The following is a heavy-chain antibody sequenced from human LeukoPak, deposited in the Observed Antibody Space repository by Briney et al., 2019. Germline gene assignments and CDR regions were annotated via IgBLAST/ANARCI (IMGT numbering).Heavy chain of an antibody. J-gene: IGHJ4*02. CDR2: IYHSGST. Sequence: PSETLSLTCAVSGYSISSGYHWGWIRQPPGKGLEWIGTIYHSGSTYYNPSLKSRLTLSVDTSKNQFSLKLTSVTAADTAVYYCAREEAGTVDYWGQGTLVTVSS. CDR3: AREEAGTVDY. V-gene: IGHV4-38-2*02. D-gene: IGHD6-19*01. CDR1: GYSISSGYH.